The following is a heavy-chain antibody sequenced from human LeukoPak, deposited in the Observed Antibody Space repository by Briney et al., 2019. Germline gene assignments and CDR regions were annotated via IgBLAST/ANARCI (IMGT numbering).Heavy chain of an antibody. J-gene: IGHJ6*02. Sequence: SVKVSCKASGGTFSSYAISWVRQAPGQGLEWMGGIIPIFGTANYAQKFQERVTITRDMSTSTAYMELSSLRSEDTAVYYCAAGGAEYYYYYYGMDVWGQGTTVTVSS. D-gene: IGHD1-14*01. V-gene: IGHV1-69*05. CDR1: GGTFSSYA. CDR3: AAGGAEYYYYYYGMDV. CDR2: IIPIFGTA.